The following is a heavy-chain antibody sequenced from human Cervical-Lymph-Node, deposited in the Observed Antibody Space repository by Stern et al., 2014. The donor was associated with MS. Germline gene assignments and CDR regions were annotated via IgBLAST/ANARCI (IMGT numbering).Heavy chain of an antibody. CDR2: LYSGGSS. V-gene: IGHV3-53*01. J-gene: IGHJ6*02. D-gene: IGHD3-10*01. CDR3: ARDRLIRGGLVDGMDV. Sequence: EVQLEESGGGLIQPGGSLKLSCVASGFSVSTSQMHWVRQPAGKGLEWVSVLYSGGSSHYAESVKGRFTISRDTSNNTLHLQMNNVRAEDTAIYYCARDRLIRGGLVDGMDVWGHGTTVIVSS. CDR1: GFSVSTSQ.